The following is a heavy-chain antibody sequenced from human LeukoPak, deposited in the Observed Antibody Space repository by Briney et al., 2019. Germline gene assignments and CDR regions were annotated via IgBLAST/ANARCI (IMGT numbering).Heavy chain of an antibody. CDR3: ARVSSIVVVPAAIDL. CDR1: GGSFSGYY. CDR2: INHSGST. J-gene: IGHJ2*01. D-gene: IGHD2-2*01. Sequence: SETLSLTCAVYGGSFSGYYWSWIRQPPGKGLEWIGEINHSGSTNYNPSLKSRVTISVDTSKNQFSLKLSSVTAAGTAVYYCARVSSIVVVPAAIDLWGRGTLVTVSS. V-gene: IGHV4-34*01.